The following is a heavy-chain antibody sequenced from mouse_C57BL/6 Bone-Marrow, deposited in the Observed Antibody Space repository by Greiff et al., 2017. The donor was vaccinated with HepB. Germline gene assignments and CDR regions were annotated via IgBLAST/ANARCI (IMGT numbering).Heavy chain of an antibody. V-gene: IGHV1-55*01. CDR2: IYPGSGST. CDR1: GYTFTSYW. D-gene: IGHD2-1*01. CDR3: ARGIYYAKVFDV. J-gene: IGHJ1*03. Sequence: QVQLQQPGAELVKPGASVKMSCKASGYTFTSYWITWVKQRPGQGLEWIGDIYPGSGSTNYNEKFKSKATLTVDTSSSTAYMQLSSLTSEDSAVYYCARGIYYAKVFDVWGTGTTATVSS.